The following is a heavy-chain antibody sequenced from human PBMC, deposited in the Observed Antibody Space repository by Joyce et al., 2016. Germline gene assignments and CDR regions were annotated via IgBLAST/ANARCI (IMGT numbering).Heavy chain of an antibody. Sequence: QVHLLQSGAAVKKPGASVKVSCKASGYTFTDYHMHWVRQAPGQGREWRGWINPITGATNYAQKFQGRVTMTRDTSITTGYMELDRLRSDDTALYYCARPLNTIITIVSPFEIWGQGTLVTVSS. CDR1: GYTFTDYH. V-gene: IGHV1-2*02. CDR2: INPITGAT. D-gene: IGHD3-22*01. CDR3: ARPLNTIITIVSPFEI. J-gene: IGHJ3*02.